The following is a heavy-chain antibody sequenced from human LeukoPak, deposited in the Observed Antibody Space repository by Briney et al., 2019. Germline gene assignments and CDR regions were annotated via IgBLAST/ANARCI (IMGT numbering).Heavy chain of an antibody. D-gene: IGHD5-18*01. Sequence: SETLSLTCTVSDGSISSYYWSWTRQPPGKGLEWIGYIYYSGSTNYNPSLKSRVTISVDTSKNQSSLKLSSVTAADTAVYYCARHYGYSYPFDYWGQGTLVTVSS. CDR1: DGSISSYY. CDR3: ARHYGYSYPFDY. V-gene: IGHV4-59*08. J-gene: IGHJ4*02. CDR2: IYYSGST.